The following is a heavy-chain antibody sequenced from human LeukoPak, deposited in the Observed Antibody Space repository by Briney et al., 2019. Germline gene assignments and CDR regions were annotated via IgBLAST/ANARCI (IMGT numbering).Heavy chain of an antibody. V-gene: IGHV3-21*01. CDR2: ISSSSSYI. CDR3: ARGTSGYDWNFDY. J-gene: IGHJ4*02. D-gene: IGHD5-12*01. CDR1: GFTFSSYS. Sequence: PGGSLRLSCAASGFTFSSYSMNWVRHAPGKGLEWVSSISSSSSYIYYADSVKGRFTISRDNAKNSLYLQMNSLRAEDTAVYYCARGTSGYDWNFDYWGQGTLVTVSS.